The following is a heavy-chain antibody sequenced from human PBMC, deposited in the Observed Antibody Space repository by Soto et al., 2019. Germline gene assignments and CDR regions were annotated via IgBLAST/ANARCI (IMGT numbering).Heavy chain of an antibody. J-gene: IGHJ3*02. V-gene: IGHV5-51*01. CDR1: GYSFTSYW. D-gene: IGHD6-19*01. CDR2: IYPGDSDT. Sequence: GESLKISCKGSGYSFTSYWIGWVRQMPGKGLEWMGIIYPGDSDTRYSPSFQGQVTISADKSISTAYLQWSSLKASDTAMYYCASPTGYSSGWYRGKAFDIWGQGTMVTVSS. CDR3: ASPTGYSSGWYRGKAFDI.